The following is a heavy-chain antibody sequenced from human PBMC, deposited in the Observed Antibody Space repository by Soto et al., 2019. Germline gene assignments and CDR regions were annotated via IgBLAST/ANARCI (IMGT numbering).Heavy chain of an antibody. CDR1: GGTFSSYA. CDR2: IIPIFGTA. J-gene: IGHJ6*02. D-gene: IGHD1-7*01. CDR3: AINHKRYKWNYRPKTAQDV. Sequence: QVQLVQSGAEVKKPGSSVKVSCKASGGTFSSYAISWVRQAPGQGLEWMGGIIPIFGTANYAQKFQGRGTHTAAESTITAYVELSSLRSEDTAVYYCAINHKRYKWNYRPKTAQDVWGQGTTVTVSS. V-gene: IGHV1-69*12.